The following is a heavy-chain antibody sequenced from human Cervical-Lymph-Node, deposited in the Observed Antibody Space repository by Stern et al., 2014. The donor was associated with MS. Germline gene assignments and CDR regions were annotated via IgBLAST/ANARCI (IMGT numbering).Heavy chain of an antibody. Sequence: VQLLESGGGVVQPGRSLRLSCAASGFTFSSYGMHWVRQAPGKGLEWVAVISYDGSNKYYADSVKGRFTISRDNSKNTLYLQMNSLRAEDPAVYYCAKDHGSGTDYWGQGTLVTVSS. CDR2: ISYDGSNK. CDR3: AKDHGSGTDY. D-gene: IGHD3-10*01. J-gene: IGHJ4*02. CDR1: GFTFSSYG. V-gene: IGHV3-30*18.